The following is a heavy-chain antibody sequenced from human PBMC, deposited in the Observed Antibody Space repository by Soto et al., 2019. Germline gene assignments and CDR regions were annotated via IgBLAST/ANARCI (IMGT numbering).Heavy chain of an antibody. CDR3: ARDSSGWYGFDY. CDR2: IYWDDDK. J-gene: IGHJ4*02. V-gene: IGHV2-5*02. D-gene: IGHD6-19*01. Sequence: QITLKESGPTLVKPTQTLTLTCTFSGFSLGTRGVGVGWIRQPPGKALEWLALIYWDDDKRYSPSLKSRLTIXKXNSKNQVVLTMTNMDPVDSATYYCARDSSGWYGFDYWGQGTLVTVSS. CDR1: GFSLGTRGVG.